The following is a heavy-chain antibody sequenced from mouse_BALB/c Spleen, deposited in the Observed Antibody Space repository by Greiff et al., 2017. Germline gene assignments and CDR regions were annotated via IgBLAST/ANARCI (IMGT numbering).Heavy chain of an antibody. V-gene: IGHV3-2*02. CDR2: ISYSGST. J-gene: IGHJ3*01. Sequence: EVKLVESGPGLVKPSQSLSLTCTVTGYSITSDYAWNWIRQFPGNKLEWMGYISYSGSTSYNPSLKSRISITRDTSKNQFFLQLNSVTTEDTATYYCARGYYRYEGFAYWGQGTLVTVSA. CDR3: ARGYYRYEGFAY. D-gene: IGHD2-14*01. CDR1: GYSITSDYA.